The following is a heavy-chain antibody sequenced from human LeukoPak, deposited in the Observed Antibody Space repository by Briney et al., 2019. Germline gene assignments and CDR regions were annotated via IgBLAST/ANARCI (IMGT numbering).Heavy chain of an antibody. Sequence: GGSLRLSCAASGFTFSGYSMNWVRQAPGKGLEWVSYISSSSDTIYHADSVKGRFTISRDNAKNSLYLQMNSLRAEDTAVYYCARYGSGSYYRDPFDYWGQGTLVTASS. D-gene: IGHD3-10*01. CDR3: ARYGSGSYYRDPFDY. V-gene: IGHV3-48*01. J-gene: IGHJ4*02. CDR2: ISSSSDTI. CDR1: GFTFSGYS.